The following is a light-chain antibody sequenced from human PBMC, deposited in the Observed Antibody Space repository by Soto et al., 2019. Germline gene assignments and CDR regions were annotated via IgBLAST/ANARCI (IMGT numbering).Light chain of an antibody. CDR1: TSDVGGYNY. Sequence: QSALTQPVSVSGSPGQSITISCTGTTSDVGGYNYVSWYQQYPGRVPKLLIYKVSDRPSGISNRLSGSKSGNTASLTISGLQAEDEADYFCTSPTPGSLYVFGSGTQLTVL. CDR2: KVS. CDR3: TSPTPGSLYV. V-gene: IGLV2-14*01. J-gene: IGLJ7*01.